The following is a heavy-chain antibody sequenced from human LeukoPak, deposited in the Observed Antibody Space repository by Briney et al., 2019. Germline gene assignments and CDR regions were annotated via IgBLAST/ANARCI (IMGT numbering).Heavy chain of an antibody. CDR3: ARGRYYDSSGYYHP. J-gene: IGHJ4*02. V-gene: IGHV4-38-2*02. CDR2: IYYSGRT. D-gene: IGHD3-22*01. Sequence: SETLSLTCTVSGYSLSSGYYWGWIREPPGKGPESIGSIYYSGRTYYNPSLKSRVTISVDTSKNQFSLKLSSVTAADTAVYYCARGRYYDSSGYYHPWGQGTLVTVSS. CDR1: GYSLSSGYY.